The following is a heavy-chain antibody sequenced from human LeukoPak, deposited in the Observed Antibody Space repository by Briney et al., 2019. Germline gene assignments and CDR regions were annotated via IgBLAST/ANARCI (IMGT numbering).Heavy chain of an antibody. V-gene: IGHV4-34*01. CDR1: GGSFSGYY. D-gene: IGHD2-2*01. CDR2: INHSGST. CDR3: ASWDCSNTSCSVYT. Sequence: SETLSLTCAVYGGSFSGYYWSWIRQPPGKGLGWIGEINHSGSTNYNPSLKSRVTISVDTSKNQFSLKLSSVTAADTAVYYCASWDCSNTSCSVYTWGQGTLVTVSS. J-gene: IGHJ4*02.